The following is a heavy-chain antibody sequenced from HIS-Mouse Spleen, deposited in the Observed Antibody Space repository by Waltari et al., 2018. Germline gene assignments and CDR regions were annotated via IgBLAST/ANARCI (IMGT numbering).Heavy chain of an antibody. D-gene: IGHD1-26*01. V-gene: IGHV3-30*18. CDR1: GFTFSCYG. CDR3: AKDRGSQFDY. CDR2: ISYDGSNK. Sequence: QVQLVESGGGLVQPGRSLRLSCAASGFTFSCYGMHWVRQAPGKGLEWVAVISYDGSNKYYADSVKGRFTISRDNSKNTLYLQMNSLRAEDTAVYYCAKDRGSQFDYWGQGTLVTVSS. J-gene: IGHJ4*02.